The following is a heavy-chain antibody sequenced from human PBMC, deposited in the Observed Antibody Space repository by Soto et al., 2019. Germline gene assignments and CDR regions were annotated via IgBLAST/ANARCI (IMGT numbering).Heavy chain of an antibody. CDR1: GGTFSSYT. CDR2: IIPILGIA. CDR3: AREPYGDYTPSGY. Sequence: ASVKVSCKASGGTFSSYTISWVRQAPGQGLEWMGRIIPILGIANYAQKFQGRVTITADKSTSTAYMELSSLRSEDTAVYYCAREPYGDYTPSGYWGQGTLVTVSS. V-gene: IGHV1-69*04. J-gene: IGHJ4*02. D-gene: IGHD4-17*01.